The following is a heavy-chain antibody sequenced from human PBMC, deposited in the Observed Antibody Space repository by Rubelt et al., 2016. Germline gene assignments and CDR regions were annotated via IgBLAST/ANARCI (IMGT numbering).Heavy chain of an antibody. CDR1: GYTFTSYG. CDR2: ISAYDGNT. Sequence: QVQLVQSGAEVKKPGASVKVSCKASGYTFTSYGISWVRQAPGQGLEWMGWISAYDGNTYYAQKIQGRVPMSTDTSTSTAYMGVRSLRSDDTAMYFCARGYCSSANCLFNWFDPWGQGTLVTVSS. V-gene: IGHV1-18*01. J-gene: IGHJ5*02. D-gene: IGHD2-2*01. CDR3: ARGYCSSANCLFNWFDP.